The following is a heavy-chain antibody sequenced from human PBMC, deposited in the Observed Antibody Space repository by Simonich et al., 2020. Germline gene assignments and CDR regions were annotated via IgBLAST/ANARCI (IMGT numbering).Heavy chain of an antibody. Sequence: QVQLVQSGAEVKKPGASVKVSCKASGYTFTGYYMHWVRQAPGQGLGWVGWVNPTSGGTNYAQKFQGRVTMTRDTSISTAYMELSRLRSDDTSVYYCARNGLVGILKAFDIWGQGTMVTVSS. CDR2: VNPTSGGT. CDR1: GYTFTGYY. V-gene: IGHV1-2*02. D-gene: IGHD2-21*01. J-gene: IGHJ3*02. CDR3: ARNGLVGILKAFDI.